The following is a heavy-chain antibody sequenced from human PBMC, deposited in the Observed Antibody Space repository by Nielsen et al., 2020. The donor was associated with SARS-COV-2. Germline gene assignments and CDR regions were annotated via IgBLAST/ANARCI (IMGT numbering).Heavy chain of an antibody. CDR2: ISAYNGNT. Sequence: ASVKVSCKASGYTFTSYGISWVRQAPGQGLEWMGWISAYNGNTNYAQKLQGRVTMTTDTSTSTAYMELRSLRSDDTAVYYCARIQHYYYYYYMDVWGKGTTVTVSS. CDR3: ARIQHYYYYYYMDV. D-gene: IGHD5-18*01. J-gene: IGHJ6*03. CDR1: GYTFTSYG. V-gene: IGHV1-18*04.